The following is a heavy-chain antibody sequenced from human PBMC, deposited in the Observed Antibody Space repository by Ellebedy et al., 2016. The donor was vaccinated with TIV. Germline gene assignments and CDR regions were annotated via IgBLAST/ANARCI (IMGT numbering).Heavy chain of an antibody. D-gene: IGHD1-26*01. CDR3: ASGRGSPTLFDP. Sequence: SETLSLTCTVSGGSVSSYYWSWIRQPPGKGLEWIGYIYYSGSTNYNPSLKSRVTISVDTSKNQFSLKLSSVTAADTAVYYCASGRGSPTLFDPWGQGTLVTVSS. CDR2: IYYSGST. CDR1: GGSVSSYY. J-gene: IGHJ5*02. V-gene: IGHV4-59*02.